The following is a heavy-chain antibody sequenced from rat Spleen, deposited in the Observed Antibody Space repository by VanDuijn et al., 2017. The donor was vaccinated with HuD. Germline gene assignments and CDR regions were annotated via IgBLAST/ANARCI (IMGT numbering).Heavy chain of an antibody. J-gene: IGHJ3*01. CDR3: ARSYGGYSSNWFPY. V-gene: IGHV2-47*01. Sequence: QVHLKESGPGRVQPSQTLSLTCTVSGFSLSRHGVIWVRQPPGKGLEWMGVIWSNGGTDYNSAIKSRLSISRDTSKSQVFLKMNSLQTEDTAMYFCARSYGGYSSNWFPYWGQGTLVTVSS. CDR1: GFSLSRHG. CDR2: IWSNGGT. D-gene: IGHD1-11*01.